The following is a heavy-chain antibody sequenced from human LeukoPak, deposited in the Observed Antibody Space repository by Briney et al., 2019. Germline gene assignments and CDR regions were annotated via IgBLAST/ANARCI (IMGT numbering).Heavy chain of an antibody. J-gene: IGHJ3*01. Sequence: GASVKVSCTASGYTFTDYYMHWVRQAPGQGLEWVGWINPTSGGTNYAQKFQDRVTMTRDTSNNTSYMELSRLRSDDTAVYYCAREFRTTTWSYDTFDLWGQGTMVTVSS. CDR3: AREFRTTTWSYDTFDL. CDR1: GYTFTDYY. D-gene: IGHD1/OR15-1a*01. V-gene: IGHV1-2*02. CDR2: INPTSGGT.